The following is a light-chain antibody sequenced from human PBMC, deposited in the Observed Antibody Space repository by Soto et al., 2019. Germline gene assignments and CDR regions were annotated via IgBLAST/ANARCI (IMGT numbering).Light chain of an antibody. CDR3: LQRSGSSPMK. CDR1: QSARSTY. V-gene: IGKV3-20*01. Sequence: DIVFTQSPCTLSLSHVERATLSCRASQSARSTYLGLYQHKRGEAPIPLIYGAPTRTTGIPARCSGSGPGTDFTLNINRLKPEDSAVYSCLQRSGSSPMKFSQGTQVDIK. J-gene: IGKJ1*01. CDR2: GAP.